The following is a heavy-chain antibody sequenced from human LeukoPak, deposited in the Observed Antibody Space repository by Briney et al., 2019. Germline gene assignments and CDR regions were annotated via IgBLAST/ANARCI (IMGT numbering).Heavy chain of an antibody. Sequence: GGSLRLSCAASGFTFSSYGMHWVRQAPGKGLEWVAFIRYDGSNKYYADSVKGRFTISRDNAKNSLYLQMNSLRAEDTALYYCAREMYSSGWLNAFDIWGQGTMVTVSS. CDR3: AREMYSSGWLNAFDI. CDR2: IRYDGSNK. CDR1: GFTFSSYG. D-gene: IGHD6-19*01. J-gene: IGHJ3*02. V-gene: IGHV3-30*02.